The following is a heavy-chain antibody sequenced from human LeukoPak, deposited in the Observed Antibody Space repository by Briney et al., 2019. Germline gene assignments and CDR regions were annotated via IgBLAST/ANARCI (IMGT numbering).Heavy chain of an antibody. V-gene: IGHV4-59*01. CDR3: ARDPTTSFMDY. Sequence: SETLSLTCTVSGGSISSYYWSWIRQPPGKGLEWIGYIYYSGSTNYNPSLKSRVTISVDTSKNQFSLKLSSVTAEDTAVYYCARDPTTSFMDYWGQGTLVTVSS. J-gene: IGHJ4*02. CDR1: GGSISSYY. CDR2: IYYSGST. D-gene: IGHD1-14*01.